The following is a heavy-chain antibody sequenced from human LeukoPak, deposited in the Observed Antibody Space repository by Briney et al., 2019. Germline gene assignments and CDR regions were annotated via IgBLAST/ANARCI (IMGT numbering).Heavy chain of an antibody. V-gene: IGHV3-33*08. Sequence: GGSLRLSCAASGFTVSSNYMSWVRQAPGKGLEWVAVIAYDGSRAFYADSVKGRFTISGDNSKNTMSVQMDDLRAEDTAAYYCTRYNNDHFDYWGQGTLVTVSS. CDR1: GFTVSSNY. D-gene: IGHD1-14*01. J-gene: IGHJ4*02. CDR3: TRYNNDHFDY. CDR2: IAYDGSRA.